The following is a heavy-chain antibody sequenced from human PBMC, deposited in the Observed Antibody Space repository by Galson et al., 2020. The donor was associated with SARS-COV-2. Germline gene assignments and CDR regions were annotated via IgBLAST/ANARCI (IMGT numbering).Heavy chain of an antibody. V-gene: IGHV1-69*06. D-gene: IGHD6-6*01. CDR1: GGTFSSYA. CDR2: IIPIFGTA. Sequence: SVKVSCKASGGTFSSYAISWVRQAPGQGLEWMGGIIPIFGTANYAQKFQGRVTITADKSTSTAYMELSSLRSEDTAVYYCARGGYSSSTGYYYYYMDVWGKGTTVTVSS. CDR3: ARGGYSSSTGYYYYYMDV. J-gene: IGHJ6*03.